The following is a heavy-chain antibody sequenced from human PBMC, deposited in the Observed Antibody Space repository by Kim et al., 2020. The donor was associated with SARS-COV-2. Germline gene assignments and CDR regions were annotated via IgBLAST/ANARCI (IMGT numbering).Heavy chain of an antibody. J-gene: IGHJ3*02. CDR3: ARWFRAVGFAFDI. CDR1: GFTFSSYG. CDR2: IWYDGSNK. D-gene: IGHD3-10*01. V-gene: IGHV3-33*01. Sequence: GGSLRLSCAASGFTFSSYGMHWVRQAPGKGLEWVAVIWYDGSNKYYADSVKGRFTISRDNSKNTLYLQMNSLRAEDTAVYYCARWFRAVGFAFDIWGQGTMVTVSS.